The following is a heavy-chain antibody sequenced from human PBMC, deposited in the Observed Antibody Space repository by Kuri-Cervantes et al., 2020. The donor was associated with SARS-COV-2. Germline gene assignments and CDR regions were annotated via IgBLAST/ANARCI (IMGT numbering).Heavy chain of an antibody. V-gene: IGHV4-61*02. J-gene: IGHJ5*02. CDR1: GGSISSYSSITSYY. CDR3: ARLFEYKWFDP. D-gene: IGHD6-6*01. Sequence: SETLSLTCTVSGGSISSYSSITSYYWSWIRQPAGKGLEWIGRIYTSGSTNSNPSLKSRVTMSVDTSKNQFSLKLSSVTAADTAVYYCARLFEYKWFDPWGQGTLVTVSS. CDR2: IYTSGST.